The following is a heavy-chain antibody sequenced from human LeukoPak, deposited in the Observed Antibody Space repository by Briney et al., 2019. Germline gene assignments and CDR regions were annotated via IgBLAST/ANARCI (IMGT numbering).Heavy chain of an antibody. Sequence: GGSLRLSCAASGFTFSNYNMHWVRQAPGRGLEWVSYISSVSTTTYYADSVKGRFTISRDNAKKPLYLQMNSLRGEDTAVYYCARDNPLSYYYDYWGQGTLVTVSS. J-gene: IGHJ4*02. CDR2: ISSVSTTT. D-gene: IGHD3-22*01. V-gene: IGHV3-48*01. CDR1: GFTFSNYN. CDR3: ARDNPLSYYYDY.